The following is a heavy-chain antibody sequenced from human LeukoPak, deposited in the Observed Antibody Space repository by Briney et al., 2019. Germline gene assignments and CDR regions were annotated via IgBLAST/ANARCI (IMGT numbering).Heavy chain of an antibody. D-gene: IGHD1-26*01. V-gene: IGHV3-21*01. CDR2: ISSSSSYI. J-gene: IGHJ5*02. Sequence: GGSLRLSCAASGFTFSSYSMNWVRQAPGKGLEWVSSISSSSSYIYYADSVKGRFTISRDNAKNSLYLQMNSLRAEDTAVYYWARDRRTTPTPPPPWGQGTLVTVSS. CDR1: GFTFSSYS. CDR3: ARDRRTTPTPPPP.